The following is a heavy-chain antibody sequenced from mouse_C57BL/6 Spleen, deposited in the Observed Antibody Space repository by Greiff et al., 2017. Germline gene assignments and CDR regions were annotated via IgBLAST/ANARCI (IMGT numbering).Heavy chain of an antibody. CDR2: IYPGSGST. Sequence: VQLQQPGAELVKPGASVKMSCKASGYTFTSYWITWVKQRPGQGLEWIGDIYPGSGSTNYNEKFKSKATLTVDTSSSTAYMQLSSLTSEDSAVYYCARHNYYVSRGGFDYWGQGTTLTVSS. CDR1: GYTFTSYW. CDR3: ARHNYYVSRGGFDY. J-gene: IGHJ2*01. D-gene: IGHD1-1*01. V-gene: IGHV1-55*01.